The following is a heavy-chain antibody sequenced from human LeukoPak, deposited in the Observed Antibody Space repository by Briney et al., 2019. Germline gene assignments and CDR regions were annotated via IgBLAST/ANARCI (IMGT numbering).Heavy chain of an antibody. Sequence: PSETLSLTCAVSGGSISSGGYSWSWIRQPPGKGLEWIGYFYYSGSTNYNPSLKSRVTISVDTSKNQFSLKLSSVTAADTAVYYCARVEGGGPLYAFDIWGQGTMVTVSS. CDR2: FYYSGST. D-gene: IGHD3-10*01. CDR3: ARVEGGGPLYAFDI. CDR1: GGSISSGGYS. V-gene: IGHV4-30-4*07. J-gene: IGHJ3*02.